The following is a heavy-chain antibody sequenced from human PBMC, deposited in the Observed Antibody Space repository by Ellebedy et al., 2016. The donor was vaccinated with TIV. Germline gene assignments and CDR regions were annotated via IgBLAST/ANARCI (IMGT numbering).Heavy chain of an antibody. V-gene: IGHV1-69*13. CDR1: GYTFTGYY. Sequence: SVKVSXXASGYTFTGYYMHWVRQAPGQGLEWMGGIIPIFGTANYAQKFQGRVTITADESTSTAYMELSSLRSEDTAVYYCAREAPTEAAAHYGMDVWGQGTTVTVSS. CDR3: AREAPTEAAAHYGMDV. J-gene: IGHJ6*02. D-gene: IGHD6-13*01. CDR2: IIPIFGTA.